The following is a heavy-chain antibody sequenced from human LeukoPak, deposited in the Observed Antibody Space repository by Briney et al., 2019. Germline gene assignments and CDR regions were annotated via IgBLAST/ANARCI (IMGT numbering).Heavy chain of an antibody. V-gene: IGHV3-30*03. D-gene: IGHD6-19*01. Sequence: GGSLRLSCAPSGFTFSRHGMHWVRQAPGKGLEWVAIISNDGSRKYYAHSVEGRFTISRDNSKNTLYLQMDSLRAEDTAVYYCARSSWTQQWVPGEDWGQGTLVTVSS. CDR3: ARSSWTQQWVPGED. CDR1: GFTFSRHG. CDR2: ISNDGSRK. J-gene: IGHJ4*02.